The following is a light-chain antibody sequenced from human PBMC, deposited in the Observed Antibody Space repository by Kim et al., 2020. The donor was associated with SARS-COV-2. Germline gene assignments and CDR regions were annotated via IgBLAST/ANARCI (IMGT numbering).Light chain of an antibody. CDR1: QSLLHSNGYNY. Sequence: PASISFRSSQSLLHSNGYNYLDWYLQKPGQSPQLLIYLGSNRASGVPDRFSGSGSGTDFTLKISRVEAEDVGVYYCIQALQTPLTFGGGTKLEI. CDR2: LGS. CDR3: IQALQTPLT. V-gene: IGKV2-28*01. J-gene: IGKJ4*01.